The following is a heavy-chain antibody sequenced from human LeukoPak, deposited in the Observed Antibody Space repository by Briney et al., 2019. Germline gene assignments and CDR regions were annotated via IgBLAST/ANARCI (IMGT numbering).Heavy chain of an antibody. J-gene: IGHJ5*02. D-gene: IGHD3-22*01. CDR2: IYYSGSA. V-gene: IGHV4-39*07. Sequence: PSETLSLTCTVSGGSIISSTYYWGWIRQPPGKGLEWIGNIYYSGSAYYNPSLESRVTISLDTSKNQFSLKLSSVTAADTAVYYCARAPDSSGYYPNWFDPWGQGTLVTVSS. CDR1: GGSIISSTYY. CDR3: ARAPDSSGYYPNWFDP.